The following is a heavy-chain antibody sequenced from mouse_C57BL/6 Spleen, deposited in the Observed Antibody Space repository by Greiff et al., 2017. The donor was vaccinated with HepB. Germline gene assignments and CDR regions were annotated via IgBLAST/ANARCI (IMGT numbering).Heavy chain of an antibody. CDR3: ANILYYYGSSYDYFDY. CDR1: GYTFTDYN. CDR2: INPNNGGT. J-gene: IGHJ2*01. Sequence: VQLQQSGPELVKPGASVKMSCKASGYTFTDYNMHWVKQSHGKSLEWIGYINPNNGGTSYNQKFKGKATLTVNKSSSTAYMELRSLTSEDSAVYYCANILYYYGSSYDYFDYWGQGTTLTVSS. V-gene: IGHV1-22*01. D-gene: IGHD1-1*01.